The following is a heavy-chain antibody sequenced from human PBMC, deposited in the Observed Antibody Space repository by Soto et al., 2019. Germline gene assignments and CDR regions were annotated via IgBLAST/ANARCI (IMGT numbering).Heavy chain of an antibody. Sequence: SQTLSLTCAIPGDSVSSNTASWNWIRQSPSGGLEWLGRTYFRSKWYNDYAVSVKSRIIINPDTSNNQFSLQLNSVTPEDTAVYFCAKGDNLGPKTGYAFDPWGQGIMVTVSS. CDR1: GDSVSSNTAS. V-gene: IGHV6-1*01. CDR2: TYFRSKWYN. D-gene: IGHD5-12*01. CDR3: AKGDNLGPKTGYAFDP. J-gene: IGHJ5*02.